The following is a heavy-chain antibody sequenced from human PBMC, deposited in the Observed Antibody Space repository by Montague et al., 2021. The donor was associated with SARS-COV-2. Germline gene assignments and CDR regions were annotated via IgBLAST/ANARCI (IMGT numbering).Heavy chain of an antibody. Sequence: TLSLTCTVSGDSISSSAYYWSWIRQHPGKGLEWIGYIYYTGSSYYNPTLRSRLTVSVDTPKNQFSLKLSSVTAADTAVYYCARVGRQQLVRLSGMDVWGQGTTVTVSS. CDR2: IYYTGSS. V-gene: IGHV4-31*03. J-gene: IGHJ6*02. CDR3: ARVGRQQLVRLSGMDV. D-gene: IGHD6-13*01. CDR1: GDSISSSAYY.